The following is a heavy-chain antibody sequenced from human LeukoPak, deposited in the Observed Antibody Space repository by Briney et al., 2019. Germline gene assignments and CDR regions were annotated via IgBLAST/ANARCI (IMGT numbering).Heavy chain of an antibody. CDR3: TQGMNYGSSAYWLQQ. CDR2: INHSGNII. Sequence: GGSLRLSCAASVFTFSDYYMSLIRQAPGNRLKFITYINHSGNIIHYAISGNCRFTISRDNSKYSLHSQMKRLRGEDTAVYYCTQGMNYGSSAYWLQQWGQGTLVTVSS. V-gene: IGHV3-11*04. CDR1: VFTFSDYY. J-gene: IGHJ1*01. D-gene: IGHD3-22*01.